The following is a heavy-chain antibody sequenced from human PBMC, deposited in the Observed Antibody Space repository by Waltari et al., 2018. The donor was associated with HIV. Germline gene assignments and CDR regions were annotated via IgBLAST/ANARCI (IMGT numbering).Heavy chain of an antibody. V-gene: IGHV4-34*01. CDR2: INHSGST. Sequence: QVQLQQWGAGLLKPSETLSLTCAVYGGSFSGYYWSWIRQPPGTGLEWSGEINHSGSTNYNPALKSRVTISVDTSKNQFSLKLSSVTAADTAVYYCARGLITMVRGTGYYYGMDVWGQGTTVTVSS. CDR3: ARGLITMVRGTGYYYGMDV. D-gene: IGHD3-10*01. J-gene: IGHJ6*02. CDR1: GGSFSGYY.